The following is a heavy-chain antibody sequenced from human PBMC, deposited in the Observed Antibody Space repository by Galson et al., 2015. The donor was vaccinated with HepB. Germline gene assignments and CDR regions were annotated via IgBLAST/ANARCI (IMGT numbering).Heavy chain of an antibody. D-gene: IGHD2-2*01. CDR2: ISYDGSNK. CDR3: AREHCSSTSCYNWFDP. CDR1: RFTFSSYA. J-gene: IGHJ5*02. Sequence: SLRLSCAASRFTFSSYAMHWVRQAPGKGLEWVAVISYDGSNKYYADSVKGRFTISRDNSKNTLYLQMNSLRAEDTAVYYCAREHCSSTSCYNWFDPWGQGTLVTVSS. V-gene: IGHV3-30*04.